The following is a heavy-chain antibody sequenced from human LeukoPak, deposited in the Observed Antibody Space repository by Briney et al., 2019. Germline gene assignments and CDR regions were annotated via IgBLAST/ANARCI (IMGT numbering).Heavy chain of an antibody. J-gene: IGHJ4*02. D-gene: IGHD2-15*01. V-gene: IGHV4-34*01. Sequence: SETLSLTCTVSGGSIRAYTYYWGWIRQPPGKGLEWIGEINHSGSTNYNPSLKSRVTISVDTSKNQFSLKLSSVTAADTAVYYCARGDCSGGSCYTIFDYWGQGTLVTVSS. CDR3: ARGDCSGGSCYTIFDY. CDR2: INHSGST. CDR1: GGSIRAYTYY.